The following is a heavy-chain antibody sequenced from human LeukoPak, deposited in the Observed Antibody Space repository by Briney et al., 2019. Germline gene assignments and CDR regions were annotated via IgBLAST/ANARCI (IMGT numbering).Heavy chain of an antibody. V-gene: IGHV3-48*01. CDR1: GFTFSSYS. Sequence: GGSLRLSCAASGFTFSSYSMNWVRQAPGKGLEWVSSISSSSSTIYYADSVKGRFTISRDNAKNSLYLQMNSLRAEDTAVYYCARDDVTYDGSGYYSRRFGGYFDYWGQGTLVTVSS. CDR3: ARDDVTYDGSGYYSRRFGGYFDY. J-gene: IGHJ4*02. D-gene: IGHD3-22*01. CDR2: ISSSSSTI.